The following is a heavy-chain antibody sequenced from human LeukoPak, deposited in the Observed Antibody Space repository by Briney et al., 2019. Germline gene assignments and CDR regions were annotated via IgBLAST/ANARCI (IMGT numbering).Heavy chain of an antibody. CDR1: GGSISSYY. J-gene: IGHJ3*02. V-gene: IGHV4-59*01. Sequence: SETLSLTRTVSGGSISSYYWSWIRQPPGKGLEWIGYIYYSGSTNYNPSLKSRVTISVDTSKNQFSLKLSSVTAADTAVYYCAREGYVEMATSDAFDIWGQGTMVTVSS. CDR2: IYYSGST. CDR3: AREGYVEMATSDAFDI. D-gene: IGHD5-24*01.